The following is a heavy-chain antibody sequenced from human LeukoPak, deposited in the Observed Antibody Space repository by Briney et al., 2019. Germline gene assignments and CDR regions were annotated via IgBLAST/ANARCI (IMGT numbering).Heavy chain of an antibody. CDR1: GYTFTSYG. D-gene: IGHD3-22*01. V-gene: IGHV1-69*04. CDR2: IIPILGIA. CDR3: AREEGYYDSSGYYDYGMDV. Sequence: ASVKVSCKASGYTFTSYGISWVRQAPGQGLEWMGRIIPILGIANYAQKFQGRVTITADKSTSTAYMELSSLRSEDTAVYYCAREEGYYDSSGYYDYGMDVWGQGTTVTVSS. J-gene: IGHJ6*02.